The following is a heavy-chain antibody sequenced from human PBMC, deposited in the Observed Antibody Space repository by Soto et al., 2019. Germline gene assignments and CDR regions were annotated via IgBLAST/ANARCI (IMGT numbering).Heavy chain of an antibody. V-gene: IGHV4-31*03. Sequence: QVQLQESGPGLVKPSQTLSLTCTVSGGSISSGGYYWRWIRQHPGKGLEWIGYIYYSGSTYYNPSLKSRVTITVDTSQNRFSLELGAVAAAVTAGYYCARSKDTRDDLTYCYFELWGRGTLVTVSS. CDR3: ARSKDTRDDLTYCYFEL. D-gene: IGHD3-3*01. CDR2: IYYSGST. J-gene: IGHJ2*01. CDR1: GGSISSGGYY.